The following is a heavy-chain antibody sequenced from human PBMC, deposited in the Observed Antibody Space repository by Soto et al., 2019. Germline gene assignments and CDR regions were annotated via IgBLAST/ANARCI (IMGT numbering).Heavy chain of an antibody. D-gene: IGHD5-18*01. V-gene: IGHV2-70*04. J-gene: IGHJ6*02. Sequence: GSGPTLVNPTQPLTLTCTFSGFSLSTSGMRVSWIRQPPGKALEWLARIDWDDDKFYSTSLKTRLTISKDTSKNQVVLTMTNMDPVDTATYYCARSGYSYGPHYYYGMDVWGQGTTV. CDR1: GFSLSTSGMR. CDR2: IDWDDDK. CDR3: ARSGYSYGPHYYYGMDV.